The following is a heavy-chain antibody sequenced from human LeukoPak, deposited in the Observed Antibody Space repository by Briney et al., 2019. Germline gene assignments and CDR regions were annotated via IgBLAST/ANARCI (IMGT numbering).Heavy chain of an antibody. CDR2: INAGNGNT. D-gene: IGHD2-21*01. J-gene: IGHJ3*02. Sequence: ASVNVSCKASGYTFTSYAMHWVRQAPGRRLEWMGWINAGNGNTKYSQKFQGRVTITRDTSASTAYMELSSLRSEDTAVYYCARDRSDEEDAFDIWGQGTMVTVSS. CDR3: ARDRSDEEDAFDI. V-gene: IGHV1-3*01. CDR1: GYTFTSYA.